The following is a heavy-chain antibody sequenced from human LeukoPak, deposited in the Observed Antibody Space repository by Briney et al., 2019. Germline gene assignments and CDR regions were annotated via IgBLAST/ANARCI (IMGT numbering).Heavy chain of an antibody. D-gene: IGHD3-9*01. CDR1: GYTFTSYR. Sequence: ASVTVSCKASGYTFTSYRIIWVRRALGQGLVEMMWISAYNGNTNNAKKIQGRVNMNTDTSTSRAYMELRSQRSDSTAVYYCATDSQQPTALGTYYDILTGRGFDRWGQGTLVTVSS. V-gene: IGHV1-18*01. J-gene: IGHJ5*02. CDR2: ISAYNGNT. CDR3: ATDSQQPTALGTYYDILTGRGFDR.